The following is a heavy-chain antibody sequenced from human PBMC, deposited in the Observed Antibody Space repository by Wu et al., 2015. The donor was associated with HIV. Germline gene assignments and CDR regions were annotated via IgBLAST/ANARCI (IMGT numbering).Heavy chain of an antibody. V-gene: IGHV1-69*13. J-gene: IGHJ6*02. CDR1: GGTFSSYA. CDR3: ATTTDQVVGFGEFSYYYYYGMDV. D-gene: IGHD3-10*01. Sequence: QVQLVQSGAEVKKPGSSVKVSCKASGGTFSSYAISWVRQAPGQGLEWMGRIIPIFGTANYAQKFQGRVTITADESTSTAYMELSSLRSEDTAVYYCATTTDQVVGFGEFSYYYYYGMDVWGQGTTVTVSS. CDR2: IIPIFGTA.